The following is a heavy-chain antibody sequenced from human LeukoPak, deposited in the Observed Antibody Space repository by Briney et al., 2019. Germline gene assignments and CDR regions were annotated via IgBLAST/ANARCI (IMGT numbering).Heavy chain of an antibody. CDR2: IYYSGRS. Sequence: SETLSLTCTVSGGSVSSGSYYWSWIRQPPGKGLEWIGYIYYSGRSNYNPSLKSRVTILVDTSKNQFSLNLSSVTAADTAVYYCASGDGYTFDYWSQGTLVTVSS. V-gene: IGHV4-61*01. J-gene: IGHJ4*02. CDR1: GGSVSSGSYY. D-gene: IGHD5-24*01. CDR3: ASGDGYTFDY.